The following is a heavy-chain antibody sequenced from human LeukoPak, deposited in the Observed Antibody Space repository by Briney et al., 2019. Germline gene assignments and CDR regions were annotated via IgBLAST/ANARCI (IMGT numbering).Heavy chain of an antibody. CDR1: GFTVSSNY. J-gene: IGHJ6*04. Sequence: PGGSLRLSCAASGFTVSSNYMSWVRQAPGKGLEWVSVIYSGGSTYYADSVKGRFTISRDNSKNTLYLLMNSLRAEDTAVYYCARQRDYYYGMDVWGKGTTVTVSS. CDR2: IYSGGST. CDR3: ARQRDYYYGMDV. V-gene: IGHV3-53*01. D-gene: IGHD6-25*01.